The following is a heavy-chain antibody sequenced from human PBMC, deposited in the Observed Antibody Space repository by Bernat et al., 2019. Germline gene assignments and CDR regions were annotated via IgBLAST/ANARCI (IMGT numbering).Heavy chain of an antibody. CDR3: AKVSVGSPNQTQQLYWYFDL. V-gene: IGHV3-23*04. Sequence: EVQLVESGGGLVQPGGSLRLSCAASGFTFSSYAMSWVRQAPGKGLEWVSAISGSGGSTYYADSVKGRFTISRDNSKNTLYLKMNSLRAEDTAVYYCAKVSVGSPNQTQQLYWYFDLWGSGTLVTVSS. J-gene: IGHJ2*01. D-gene: IGHD6-13*01. CDR1: GFTFSSYA. CDR2: ISGSGGST.